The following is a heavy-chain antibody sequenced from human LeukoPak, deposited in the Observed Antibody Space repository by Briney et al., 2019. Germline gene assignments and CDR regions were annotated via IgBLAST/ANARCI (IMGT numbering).Heavy chain of an antibody. CDR3: ARDLVPGDF. J-gene: IGHJ4*02. CDR2: INPNSGGT. Sequence: SLKVSCKASGYTFTAYYIHWVRQAPGQGLEWMGWINPNSGGTNYAENFQGRVTMTRDTSISTAYMELSSLRSDGTALYYCARDLVPGDFWGQGTLVAVSS. CDR1: GYTFTAYY. D-gene: IGHD2-2*01. V-gene: IGHV1-2*02.